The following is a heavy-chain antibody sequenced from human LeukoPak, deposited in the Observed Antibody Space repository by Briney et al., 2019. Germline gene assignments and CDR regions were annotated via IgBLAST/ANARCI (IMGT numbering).Heavy chain of an antibody. V-gene: IGHV1-24*01. CDR2: FDPEDGET. CDR1: GYTLTELS. Sequence: ASVKVSCKVSGYTLTELSMHWVRQAPGKGLEWMGGFDPEDGETIYAQKFQGRVTMTEDTSTDTAYMELSSLRSEDTAVYYCATREGTVGDDILTGYYGKDWFDPWGQGTLVTVSS. J-gene: IGHJ5*02. D-gene: IGHD3-9*01. CDR3: ATREGTVGDDILTGYYGKDWFDP.